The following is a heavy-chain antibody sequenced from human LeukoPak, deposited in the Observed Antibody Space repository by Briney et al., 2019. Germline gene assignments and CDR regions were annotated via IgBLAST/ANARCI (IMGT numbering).Heavy chain of an antibody. D-gene: IGHD3-22*01. CDR1: GGSISSGSYY. J-gene: IGHJ3*02. Sequence: SRSLSLTCTVSGGSISSGSYYWSWIRQPAGKRLEWIGRIYTSGSTHYNPSLKSRATISVDTSKNQFSLRLSSVTAADTAVYYCARDTVVISHDAFDIWGLGTMVTVSS. CDR3: ARDTVVISHDAFDI. V-gene: IGHV4-61*02. CDR2: IYTSGST.